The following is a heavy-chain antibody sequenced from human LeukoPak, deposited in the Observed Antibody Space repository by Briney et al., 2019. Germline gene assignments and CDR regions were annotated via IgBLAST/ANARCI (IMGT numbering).Heavy chain of an antibody. CDR3: GRWSPDPNDS. D-gene: IGHD3-3*01. Sequence: ASGKVSCKSSGYTFINHGISWVRQAPGQGLEWMGWISAYNGRTEYAQKFQDRVTMTTDTSTTTGYLELRSLRSDDTAVYFCGRWSPDPNDSWGQGTLVTVSS. CDR2: ISAYNGRT. V-gene: IGHV1-18*01. J-gene: IGHJ4*02. CDR1: GYTFINHG.